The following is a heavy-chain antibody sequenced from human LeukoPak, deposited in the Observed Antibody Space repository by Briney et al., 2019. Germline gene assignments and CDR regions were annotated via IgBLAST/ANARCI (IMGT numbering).Heavy chain of an antibody. V-gene: IGHV3-23*01. CDR2: ISGSGGST. J-gene: IGHJ4*02. CDR1: GFTFSSYA. CDR3: AKRSLYSSGWYLDY. Sequence: GGSLRLSCAASGFTFSSYAMSWVRQAPGKGLEWVSAISGSGGSTYYADSVKGRFTISRDNSKNTLYLQMNSLRAEDAAVYYCAKRSLYSSGWYLDYWGQGTLVTVSS. D-gene: IGHD6-19*01.